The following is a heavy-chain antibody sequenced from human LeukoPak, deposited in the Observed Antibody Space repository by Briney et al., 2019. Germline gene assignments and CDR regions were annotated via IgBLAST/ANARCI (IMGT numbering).Heavy chain of an antibody. V-gene: IGHV3-21*01. CDR2: ISGSSFNYI. CDR3: VRGDDYLPFDH. CDR1: GFIFSAYN. Sequence: GSLRLSCAASGFIFSAYNMVWVRQAPGKGLEWVARISGSSFNYINYADSVKGRFTVSRDNARNSLCLQMNSLRVEDTGVYYCVRGDDYLPFDHWGQGNLVTVSS. D-gene: IGHD2/OR15-2a*01. J-gene: IGHJ5*02.